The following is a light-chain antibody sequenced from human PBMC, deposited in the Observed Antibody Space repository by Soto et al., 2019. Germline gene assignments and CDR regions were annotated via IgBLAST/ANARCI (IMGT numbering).Light chain of an antibody. CDR2: SNN. CDR1: SSNIGGNT. V-gene: IGLV1-44*01. Sequence: QSVLTQPPSASGTPGQRVTIACSGSSSNIGGNTVNWYKQLPGTAPKLLMYSNNQRPSGVPDRFSSSKSGTSAALAISGLQSEDEADYYCAAWDDSLNGYVVFGGGTKVTVL. CDR3: AAWDDSLNGYVV. J-gene: IGLJ2*01.